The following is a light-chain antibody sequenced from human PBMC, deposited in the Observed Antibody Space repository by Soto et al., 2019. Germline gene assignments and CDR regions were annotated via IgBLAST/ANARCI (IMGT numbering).Light chain of an antibody. CDR3: FSYTSSGTYV. CDR1: SSDVGSYKY. V-gene: IGLV2-14*01. Sequence: QSVLTQPASVSGSPGRSITISCTGTSSDVGSYKYVSWYQQHPGKAPKLMIYEVSNRPSGVSNRFSGSKSGNTASLTISGLQAEDETDYYCFSYTSSGTYVFGTGTKVTVL. CDR2: EVS. J-gene: IGLJ1*01.